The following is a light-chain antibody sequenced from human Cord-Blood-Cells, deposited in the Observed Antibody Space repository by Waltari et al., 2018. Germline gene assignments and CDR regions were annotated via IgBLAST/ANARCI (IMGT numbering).Light chain of an antibody. CDR3: SSYTSSSTWV. CDR2: EVS. Sequence: QSALTPPPSVSGSPGQSVTISCTRTSSDVGSSTRVSWYQQPPGTAPKLMIYEVSNRPSGVPDRFSGSKSGNTASLTISGLQAEDEADYYCSSYTSSSTWVFGGGTKLTVL. J-gene: IGLJ3*02. CDR1: SSDVGSSTR. V-gene: IGLV2-18*02.